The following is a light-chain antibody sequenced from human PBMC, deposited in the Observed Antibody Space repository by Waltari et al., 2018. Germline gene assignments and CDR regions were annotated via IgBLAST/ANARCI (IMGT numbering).Light chain of an antibody. V-gene: IGKV4-1*01. CDR3: QQYYSTPRT. J-gene: IGKJ2*01. Sequence: DIVMTQSADALAESLGERTTINCKYSQSVLYSSNNKNYLAWYQQKPGQPPKLLIYWASTRESGVPDRFSGSGSGTDFTLTISSLQAEDVAVYYCQQYYSTPRTFGQGTKLEIK. CDR1: QSVLYSSNNKNY. CDR2: WAS.